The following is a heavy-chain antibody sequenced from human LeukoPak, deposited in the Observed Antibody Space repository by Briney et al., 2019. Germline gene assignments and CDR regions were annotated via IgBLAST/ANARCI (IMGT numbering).Heavy chain of an antibody. Sequence: GGSLRLSCAASGFTFSSYALSWVRQAPGKGLEWVSAISESGGTRNYVDSVKGRFTISRDNSKNTLYLQMSSLRAEDTAVYYCAREMATITYAFDIWGQGTMVTVSS. J-gene: IGHJ3*02. CDR2: ISESGGTR. V-gene: IGHV3-23*01. CDR3: AREMATITYAFDI. D-gene: IGHD5-24*01. CDR1: GFTFSSYA.